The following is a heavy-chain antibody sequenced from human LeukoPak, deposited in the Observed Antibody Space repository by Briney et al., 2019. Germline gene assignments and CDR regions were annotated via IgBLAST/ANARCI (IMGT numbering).Heavy chain of an antibody. CDR2: IVVGSGNT. CDR1: GFTFTSSA. J-gene: IGHJ4*02. CDR3: AAADYYDSSFDY. V-gene: IGHV1-58*02. Sequence: GASVKVSCKASGFTFTSSATQWVRQARGQRLEWIGWIVVGSGNTNYAQKFQERVTITRDMSTSTAYMELSSLRSEDTAVYCCAAADYYDSSFDYWGQGTLVTVSS. D-gene: IGHD3-22*01.